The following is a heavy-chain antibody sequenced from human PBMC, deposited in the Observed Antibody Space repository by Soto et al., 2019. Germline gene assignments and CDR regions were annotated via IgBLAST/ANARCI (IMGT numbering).Heavy chain of an antibody. CDR3: ERGGYYDILTGTSYGMDV. V-gene: IGHV4-59*01. Sequence: SETLSLTCTVSGGSISSYYWSWIRQPPGKGLEWIGYIYYSGSTNYNPSLKSRVTISVDTSKNQFSLKLSSVTAADTAVYYCERGGYYDILTGTSYGMDVWGQGTTVTVSS. CDR2: IYYSGST. J-gene: IGHJ6*02. CDR1: GGSISSYY. D-gene: IGHD3-9*01.